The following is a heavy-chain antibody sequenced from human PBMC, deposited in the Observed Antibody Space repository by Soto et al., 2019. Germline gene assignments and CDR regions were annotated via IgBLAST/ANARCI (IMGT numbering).Heavy chain of an antibody. D-gene: IGHD5-18*01. CDR2: IIPIFGTA. CDR1: GGTFSSYA. Sequence: QVQLVQSGAEVKKPGSSVKVSCKASGGTFSSYAFSWVRQAPGQGLEWRGGIIPIFGTANYAQKFQGRVTITADESTSTAYMELSSLRSEDTAVYYCAKADGYSYGFPYNWFDPWGQGTLVTVSS. V-gene: IGHV1-69*01. J-gene: IGHJ5*02. CDR3: AKADGYSYGFPYNWFDP.